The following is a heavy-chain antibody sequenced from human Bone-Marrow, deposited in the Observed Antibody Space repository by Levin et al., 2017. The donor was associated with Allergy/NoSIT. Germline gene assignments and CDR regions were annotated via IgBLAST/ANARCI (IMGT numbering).Heavy chain of an antibody. D-gene: IGHD6-13*01. CDR1: GGSISNYY. CDR2: IHYSGST. CDR3: ARVSAATADP. J-gene: IGHJ5*02. V-gene: IGHV4-59*01. Sequence: SETLSLTCTVSGGSISNYYWGWIRQPPGKGLECLGYIHYSGSTTYNPSLRSRVTISIDTSKNQFSLRLSSVTTADTAVYYCARVSAATADPWGQGTLVTVSS.